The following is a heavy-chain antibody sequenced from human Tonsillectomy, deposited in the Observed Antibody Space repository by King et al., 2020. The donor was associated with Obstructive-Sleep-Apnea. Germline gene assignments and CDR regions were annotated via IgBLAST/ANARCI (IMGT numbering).Heavy chain of an antibody. CDR2: IKEDGSEK. CDR1: GFTFRNYW. V-gene: IGHV3-7*01. Sequence: VQLVESGGGLVQPGGSLRLSCAASGFTFRNYWMSWVRQAPGKGLEWVANIKEDGSEKYYVDAVEGRFTFSRDNTKNSMYLQMNSLRAEDTAIYYCVREGVSDCGCDCPFDYWGQGTLVTVSS. CDR3: VREGVSDCGCDCPFDY. J-gene: IGHJ4*02. D-gene: IGHD2-21*02.